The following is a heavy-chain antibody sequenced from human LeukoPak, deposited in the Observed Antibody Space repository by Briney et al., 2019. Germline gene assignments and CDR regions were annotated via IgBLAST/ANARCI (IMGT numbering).Heavy chain of an antibody. J-gene: IGHJ6*02. CDR2: ISSSGSTI. Sequence: KTGGSLRLSCAASGFTFSDYYMSWIRQAPGKGLEWVSYISSSGSTIYYADSVKGRFTISRDNAKNSLYLQMNSLRAEDTAVYFCARDTVTSNSRYFYYYHGMDVWGQGTTVTVSS. CDR1: GFTFSDYY. CDR3: ARDTVTSNSRYFYYYHGMDV. D-gene: IGHD4-17*01. V-gene: IGHV3-11*01.